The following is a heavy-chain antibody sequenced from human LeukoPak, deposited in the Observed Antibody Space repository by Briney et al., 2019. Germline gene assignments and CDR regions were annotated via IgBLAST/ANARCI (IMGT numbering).Heavy chain of an antibody. CDR2: IHHSGSA. CDR3: ARDPRWLTPDCTSTSCYENYFDP. V-gene: IGHV4-38-2*02. CDR1: GYSISSGYQ. Sequence: SETLSLTCAVPGYSISSGYQWAWIRQSPGKGLEWIGSIHHSGSAHYNPSLKSRVTISVETSKNQFSLKMYSVTAADTAVYYCARDPRWLTPDCTSTSCYENYFDPWGQGTLVTVSS. D-gene: IGHD2-2*01. J-gene: IGHJ5*02.